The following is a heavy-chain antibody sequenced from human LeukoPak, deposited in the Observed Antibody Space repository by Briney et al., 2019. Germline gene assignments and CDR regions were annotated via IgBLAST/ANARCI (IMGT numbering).Heavy chain of an antibody. V-gene: IGHV3-53*01. D-gene: IGHD3-9*01. Sequence: GGSLRLSCAASGFTFSSNYMSWVRQAPGEGLEWVSVIYSGGSTYYADSVKGRFTISRDNSKNTLYLQMNSLRAEDTAVYYCARVDGRDAFDIWGQGTMVTVSS. J-gene: IGHJ3*02. CDR2: IYSGGST. CDR3: ARVDGRDAFDI. CDR1: GFTFSSNY.